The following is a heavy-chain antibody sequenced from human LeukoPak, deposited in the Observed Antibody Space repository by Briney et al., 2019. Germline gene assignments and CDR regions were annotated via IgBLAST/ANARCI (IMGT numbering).Heavy chain of an antibody. J-gene: IGHJ4*02. V-gene: IGHV3-11*04. Sequence: GGSLRPSCAASGFTFSDYYMSWIRQAPGKGREGVSYISSSGSTIYYADSGKGRFTISRYKAQNSLYLQMISLRAEDTAVYYCARDSGWSTHFDYWGQGTLVTVSS. CDR2: ISSSGSTI. D-gene: IGHD6-19*01. CDR1: GFTFSDYY. CDR3: ARDSGWSTHFDY.